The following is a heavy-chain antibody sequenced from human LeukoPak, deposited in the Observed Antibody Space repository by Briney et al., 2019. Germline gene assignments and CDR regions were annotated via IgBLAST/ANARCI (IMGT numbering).Heavy chain of an antibody. D-gene: IGHD3-22*01. CDR1: GYSFTSYW. J-gene: IGHJ4*02. CDR2: IYPGDSDT. CDR3: ARRNYYDSSGYYLYYFDY. V-gene: IGHV5-51*01. Sequence: GESLKISCKGSGYSFTSYWIGWVRQVPGKGLEWMGIIYPGDSDTRYSPSFQGQVTISADKSISTAYLQWSSLKASDTAMYYCARRNYYDSSGYYLYYFDYWGQGTLVTVSS.